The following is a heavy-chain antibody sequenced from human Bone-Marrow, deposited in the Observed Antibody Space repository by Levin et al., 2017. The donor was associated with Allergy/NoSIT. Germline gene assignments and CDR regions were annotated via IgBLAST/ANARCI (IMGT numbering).Heavy chain of an antibody. J-gene: IGHJ4*02. CDR1: GLTFSTFV. V-gene: IGHV3-33*01. Sequence: GESLKISCSATGLTFSTFVMHWVRQAPGKGLEWVAAIWYDGSKTYYADSVKGRFTISRDNSKNTLYLQMNSLRGEDTAVYYCARDLSTAGNFDYWGQGTLVTVSS. D-gene: IGHD2/OR15-2a*01. CDR2: IWYDGSKT. CDR3: ARDLSTAGNFDY.